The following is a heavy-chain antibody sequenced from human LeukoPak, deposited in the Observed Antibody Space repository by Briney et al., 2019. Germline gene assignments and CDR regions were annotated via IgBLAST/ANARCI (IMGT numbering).Heavy chain of an antibody. CDR1: GGSNSSGY. V-gene: IGHV4-4*07. CDR3: ARGIRVTASLLSVGFYFDD. Sequence: SSETLSLTCTVSGGSNSSGYWMWLRQPAGKGLEWIGRIYTSGGTRYNPSLRGRVTMSAVTSKNQFSLKLSSVTAADTAVYYCARGIRVTASLLSVGFYFDDWGQGTLVTVSS. J-gene: IGHJ4*02. D-gene: IGHD2-21*02. CDR2: IYTSGGT.